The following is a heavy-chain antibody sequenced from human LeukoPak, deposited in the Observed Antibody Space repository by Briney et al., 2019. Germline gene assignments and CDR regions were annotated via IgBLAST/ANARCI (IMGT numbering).Heavy chain of an antibody. CDR1: GFTFNIYA. V-gene: IGHV3-30*02. Sequence: GGSLRLSCAASGFTFNIYAMHRVRQPPGKGLEWVAFIRYDGSNKDYADSVKGRFTISRDNSNNTLYLQMNSLRPEDTAVYYCAKLGPEWLPEGAWFDPWGQGTLVTVSS. CDR3: AKLGPEWLPEGAWFDP. CDR2: IRYDGSNK. J-gene: IGHJ5*02. D-gene: IGHD5-12*01.